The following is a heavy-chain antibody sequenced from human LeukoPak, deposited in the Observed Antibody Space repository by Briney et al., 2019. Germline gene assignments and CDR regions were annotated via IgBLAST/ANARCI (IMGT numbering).Heavy chain of an antibody. V-gene: IGHV4-39*07. CDR1: GGSISSYY. Sequence: PSETLSLTCTVSGGSISSYYWGWIRQPPGKGLEWIGSIYYSGSTYYNPSLKSRVTISVDTSKNQFSLKLSSVTAADTAVYYCARDQVNYYMDVWGKGTTVTVSS. CDR2: IYYSGST. D-gene: IGHD2-21*01. J-gene: IGHJ6*03. CDR3: ARDQVNYYMDV.